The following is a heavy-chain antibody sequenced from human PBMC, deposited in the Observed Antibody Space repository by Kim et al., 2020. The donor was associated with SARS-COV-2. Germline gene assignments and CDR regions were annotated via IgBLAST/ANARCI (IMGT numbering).Heavy chain of an antibody. Sequence: SETLSLTCTVSGGSISSSSYYWGWIRQPPGKGLEWIGSIYYSGSTYYNPSLKSRVTISVDTSKNQFSLKLSSVTAADTAVYYCARQGSGYYGSGSTPRATLGYVWGSYRHIWYYFDYWGQGTLVTVSS. CDR3: ARQGSGYYGSGSTPRATLGYVWGSYRHIWYYFDY. D-gene: IGHD3-16*02. CDR1: GGSISSSSYY. CDR2: IYYSGST. J-gene: IGHJ4*02. V-gene: IGHV4-39*01.